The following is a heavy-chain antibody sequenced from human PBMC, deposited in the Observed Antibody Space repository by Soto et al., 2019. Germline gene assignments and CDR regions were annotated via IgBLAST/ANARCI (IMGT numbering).Heavy chain of an antibody. D-gene: IGHD6-19*01. CDR2: ISGSGGST. CDR1: GFTFSSYA. V-gene: IGHV3-23*01. J-gene: IGHJ4*02. Sequence: GGSLRLSCAASGFTFSSYAMSWVRQAPGKGLEWVSAISGSGGSTYYADSVKGRFTISRDNSKNTLYLQMNSLRAEDTAVYYCAKSPRGYSSGPYYFDYWGQVTLVTVSS. CDR3: AKSPRGYSSGPYYFDY.